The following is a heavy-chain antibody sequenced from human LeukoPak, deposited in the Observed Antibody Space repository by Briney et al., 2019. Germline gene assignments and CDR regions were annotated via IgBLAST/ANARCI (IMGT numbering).Heavy chain of an antibody. J-gene: IGHJ6*02. V-gene: IGHV3-21*01. Sequence: PGGSLRLSCAASGFTFSSYSMNWVRQAPGKGLEWVSSISSSSSYIYYADSVKGRFTISRDNSKNTLYLQMNSLRAEDTAVYYCARVSGKGSGGYYYGMDVWGQGTTVTVSS. CDR3: ARVSGKGSGGYYYGMDV. CDR2: ISSSSSYI. CDR1: GFTFSSYS. D-gene: IGHD4-23*01.